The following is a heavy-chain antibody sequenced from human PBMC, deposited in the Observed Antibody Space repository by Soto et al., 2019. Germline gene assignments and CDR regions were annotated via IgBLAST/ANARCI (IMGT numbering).Heavy chain of an antibody. V-gene: IGHV4-39*01. CDR1: GGYVSNSNSY. CDR2: GYYSGST. Sequence: SETLSLTYTVSGGYVSNSNSYWGWIRQPPGKGLEWIGSGYYSGSTYYNPSLKSRVTISVDPSKNQFYLKLSSVTAADTAVYYCASPDGRYHYAMDVWGQGTTVTVSS. D-gene: IGHD1-1*01. CDR3: ASPDGRYHYAMDV. J-gene: IGHJ6*02.